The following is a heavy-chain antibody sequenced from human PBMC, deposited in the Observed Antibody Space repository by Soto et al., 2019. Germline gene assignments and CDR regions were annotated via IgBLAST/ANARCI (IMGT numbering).Heavy chain of an antibody. Sequence: PGGSLSLSCAASGFTFSTYSMSWVRQAPGKGLEWVANIKRDGSEKYYVDSVKGRFTISRDNAKNLLYLQMNSLRGDYSAVYYCARCGQWLVDAFDIWGQGTMVTVSS. CDR1: GFTFSTYS. J-gene: IGHJ3*02. D-gene: IGHD6-19*01. CDR3: ARCGQWLVDAFDI. CDR2: IKRDGSEK. V-gene: IGHV3-7*01.